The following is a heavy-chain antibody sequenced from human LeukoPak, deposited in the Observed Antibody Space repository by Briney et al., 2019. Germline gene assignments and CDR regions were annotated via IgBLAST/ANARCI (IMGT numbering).Heavy chain of an antibody. Sequence: GGSLRLSCAASGFTFSSYSMNWVRQAPGKGLEWVSSISSSSSYIYYADSVKGRFTISRDNAKNSLYLQMNSLRAEDTAMYYCARSYYEYYYDSSGYYRPYFDYWGQGTLVTVSS. CDR1: GFTFSSYS. CDR2: ISSSSSYI. J-gene: IGHJ4*02. D-gene: IGHD3-22*01. V-gene: IGHV3-21*01. CDR3: ARSYYEYYYDSSGYYRPYFDY.